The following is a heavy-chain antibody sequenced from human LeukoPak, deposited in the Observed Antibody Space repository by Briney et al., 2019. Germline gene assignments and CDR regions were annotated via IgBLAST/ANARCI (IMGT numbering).Heavy chain of an antibody. Sequence: GGSLRLSCVSSGISFSDSYMSWIRPAPGKGLEWVSYFTSSSTYTKSADSVKGRFTISRDNAKNSLYLQMNSLRAEDTAVYYCARDLYGSGIVIDYWGQGTLVTVSS. J-gene: IGHJ4*02. CDR1: GISFSDSY. V-gene: IGHV3-11*06. CDR2: FTSSSTYT. D-gene: IGHD3-10*01. CDR3: ARDLYGSGIVIDY.